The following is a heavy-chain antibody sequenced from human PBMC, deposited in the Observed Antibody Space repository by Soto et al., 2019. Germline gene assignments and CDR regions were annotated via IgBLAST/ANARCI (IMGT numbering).Heavy chain of an antibody. CDR3: AKDIGEQHQFDY. V-gene: IGHV3-9*01. CDR1: GFTFDDYA. CDR2: ISWNSGSI. Sequence: PGGSLRLSCAASGFTFDDYAMHWVLQAPGKGLEWVSGISWNSGSIGYADSVKGRFTISRDNAKNSLYLQMNSLRAEDTALYYCAKDIGEQHQFDYWGQGTLVTVSS. D-gene: IGHD6-13*01. J-gene: IGHJ4*02.